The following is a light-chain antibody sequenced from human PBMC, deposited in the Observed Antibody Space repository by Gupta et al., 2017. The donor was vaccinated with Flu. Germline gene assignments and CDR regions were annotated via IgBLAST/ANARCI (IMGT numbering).Light chain of an antibody. CDR2: EVN. CDR3: RTYTGSSTL. CDR1: YSDVGAYNY. J-gene: IGLJ2*01. V-gene: IGLV2-14*01. Sequence: QSALTQPASVSGSPGQSITISCTGSYSDVGAYNYVSWYQQHPGKGPKLIIFEVNNRPSGVSTRFSGSKSGNTASLTISGLQAEDDAHYYCRTYTGSSTLFGGGTQLTVL.